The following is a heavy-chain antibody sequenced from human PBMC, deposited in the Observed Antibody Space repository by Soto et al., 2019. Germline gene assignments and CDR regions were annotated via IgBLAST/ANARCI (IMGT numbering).Heavy chain of an antibody. Sequence: QVQLVQSGAEVKKPGASVKVSCKASGYTFTSYGISWVRQAPGQGLEWMGWISAYNGNTNYAQKLQGRVTMTTDTSTSKAYMEMRSLRSDNTAVYYCASYRYFDSPYSDYYGMDVWGQGTTVTVSS. J-gene: IGHJ6*02. CDR2: ISAYNGNT. CDR1: GYTFTSYG. V-gene: IGHV1-18*01. D-gene: IGHD3-9*01. CDR3: ASYRYFDSPYSDYYGMDV.